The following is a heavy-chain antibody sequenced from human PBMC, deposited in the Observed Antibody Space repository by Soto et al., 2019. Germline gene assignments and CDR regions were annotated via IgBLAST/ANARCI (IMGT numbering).Heavy chain of an antibody. J-gene: IGHJ4*02. D-gene: IGHD5-12*01. CDR2: IYTSGST. V-gene: IGHV4-4*07. CDR1: GGSISNYY. CDR3: ARERREEIHDGYDIDY. Sequence: SETMSLTSTVSGGSISNYYWSWIRQPAGKGLEWIGRIYTSGSTDYNPSLKSRVTIWIDTSKNQFSLKVTSMTAADTAVYYCARERREEIHDGYDIDYWGQGTLVTVSS.